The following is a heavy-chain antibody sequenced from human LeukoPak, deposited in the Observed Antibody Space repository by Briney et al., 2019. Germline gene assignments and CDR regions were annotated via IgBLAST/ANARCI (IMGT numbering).Heavy chain of an antibody. CDR3: ARFRSAVAGTYNYYYLDV. D-gene: IGHD6-19*01. Sequence: SETLSLTCTVSDGSISSYYWSWIRLPPGKGLEYLGYVSYSGTTNYNPSLKSRLTISLDTSKNQISLRLSSVTAADTAVYYCARFRSAVAGTYNYYYLDVWGKGTTVTVSS. CDR2: VSYSGTT. J-gene: IGHJ6*03. V-gene: IGHV4-59*01. CDR1: DGSISSYY.